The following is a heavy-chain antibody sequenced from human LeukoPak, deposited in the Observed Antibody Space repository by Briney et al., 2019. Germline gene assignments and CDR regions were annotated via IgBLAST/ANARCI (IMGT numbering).Heavy chain of an antibody. V-gene: IGHV3-7*03. D-gene: IGHD1-26*01. CDR2: IKQDGSEK. CDR3: AKNSGSYYPAAGNFDY. Sequence: GGSLRLSCAASGFTFSSYWMSWVRQAPGKGLEWVANIKQDGSEKYYVDSVKGRFTISRDNAKNSLYLQMNSLRAEDTAVYYCAKNSGSYYPAAGNFDYWGQGTLVTVSS. CDR1: GFTFSSYW. J-gene: IGHJ4*02.